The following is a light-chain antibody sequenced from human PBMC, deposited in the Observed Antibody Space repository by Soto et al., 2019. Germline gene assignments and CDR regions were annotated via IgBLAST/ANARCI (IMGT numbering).Light chain of an antibody. CDR1: QSISSN. CDR2: GAS. CDR3: QQYNNWPWT. Sequence: EIVMTQSPATLSVSPGESATLSCRASQSISSNLAWYQQKPGQAPRLLIYGASTRATGIPARFSGSGSGTECTLTISSLQSEVFAVYYCQQYNNWPWTFGLGTKVEIK. V-gene: IGKV3-15*01. J-gene: IGKJ1*01.